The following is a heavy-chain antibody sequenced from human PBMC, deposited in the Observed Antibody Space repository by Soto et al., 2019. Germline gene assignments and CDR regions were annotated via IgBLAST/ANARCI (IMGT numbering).Heavy chain of an antibody. CDR3: AKDHTTMAHFDP. J-gene: IGHJ5*02. CDR1: GFTFSSYA. V-gene: IGHV3-23*01. CDR2: ISGSGGNT. D-gene: IGHD5-18*01. Sequence: GGSLRLSCAASGFTFSSYAMSWVRQAPGKGLEWVSTISGSGGNTYYADSVKGRFTISRDNSKNTLYLQVNGLRAEDTAVYYCAKDHTTMAHFDPWGQGTPVTVSS.